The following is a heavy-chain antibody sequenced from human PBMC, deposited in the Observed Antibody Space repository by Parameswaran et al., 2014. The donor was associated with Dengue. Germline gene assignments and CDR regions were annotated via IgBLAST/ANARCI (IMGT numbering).Heavy chain of an antibody. CDR3: AKGGVVYYDSSVHNWFDP. J-gene: IGHJ5*02. D-gene: IGHD3-22*01. CDR2: ISYDGSNK. V-gene: IGHV3-30*18. Sequence: VRQAPGKGLEWVAVISYDGSNKYYADSVKGRFTISRDNSKNTLYLQMNSLRAEDTAVYYCAKGGVVYYDSSVHNWFDPWGQGTLVTVSS.